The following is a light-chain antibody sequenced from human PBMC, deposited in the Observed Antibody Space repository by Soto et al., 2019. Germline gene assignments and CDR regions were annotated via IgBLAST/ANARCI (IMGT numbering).Light chain of an antibody. CDR1: QGIKNY. Sequence: DIQMTQSLSSLSASVGDRVTITCQASQGIKNYLNWFQQKPGKAPKLLIYDASNLQTGVPSRFSGSGSGTDFTLIISRLQPEDSATYYCQQHDNFPTFGQGTRRETK. CDR3: QQHDNFPT. J-gene: IGKJ5*01. CDR2: DAS. V-gene: IGKV1-33*01.